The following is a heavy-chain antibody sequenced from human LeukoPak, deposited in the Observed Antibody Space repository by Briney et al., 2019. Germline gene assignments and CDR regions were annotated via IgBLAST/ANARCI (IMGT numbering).Heavy chain of an antibody. V-gene: IGHV3-23*01. D-gene: IGHD3-10*01. J-gene: IGHJ4*02. CDR1: GFTFSTYV. CDR2: ISASGIGT. Sequence: PGGSLRLSCAASGFTFSTYVMSRVRQAPGKGLEWVSTISASGIGTYYADSVKGRFTVSRDNSKNMLYLQMNSLRAEDTAVYFCANLRGSGSSYFDSWGQGTLVTVSS. CDR3: ANLRGSGSSYFDS.